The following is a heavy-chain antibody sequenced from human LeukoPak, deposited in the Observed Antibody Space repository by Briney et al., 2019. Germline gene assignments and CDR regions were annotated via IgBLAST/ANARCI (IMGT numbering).Heavy chain of an antibody. V-gene: IGHV5-51*01. D-gene: IGHD3-16*01. CDR3: ARQVGNAYYAAYFDY. CDR1: GYNFTSYW. Sequence: GESLKISCKGSGYNFTSYWIGWVRPMPGKGLEWMGIIYPGDSDTRYSPSFQGQVTISADKSISTAYLQWSSLKASDTAMYYCARQVGNAYYAAYFDYWGQGTLVTVSS. CDR2: IYPGDSDT. J-gene: IGHJ4*02.